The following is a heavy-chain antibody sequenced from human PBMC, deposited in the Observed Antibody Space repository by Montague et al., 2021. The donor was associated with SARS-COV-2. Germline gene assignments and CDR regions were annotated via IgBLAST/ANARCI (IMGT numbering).Heavy chain of an antibody. V-gene: IGHV4-34*01. CDR3: AKEREVVRAARTLVAFDL. CDR1: GGSCSVGY. CDR2: SNQSGTA. D-gene: IGHD2-2*01. Sequence: SETLSLTCACYGGSCSVGYWGWLRRAPGRGLEWVAESNQSGTANYNPSLKSRVSISVDTSKNQFTLKLTSVTAADTAMYYCAKEREVVRAARTLVAFDLWGQGTMVTVSS. J-gene: IGHJ3*01.